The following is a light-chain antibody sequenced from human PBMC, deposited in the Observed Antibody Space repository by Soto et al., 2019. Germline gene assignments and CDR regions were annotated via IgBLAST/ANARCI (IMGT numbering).Light chain of an antibody. J-gene: IGKJ2*01. CDR3: QQYNNWPYT. CDR2: RAS. Sequence: EIVMTQSPATLSVSPGGSATLSCRASQHVSSNFAWYRQKPGQAPMLLIYRASTRATGIPARFSGSGSATEFTLTISSLQSEDFAVYYCQQYNNWPYTFGQGTKLEIK. CDR1: QHVSSN. V-gene: IGKV3-15*01.